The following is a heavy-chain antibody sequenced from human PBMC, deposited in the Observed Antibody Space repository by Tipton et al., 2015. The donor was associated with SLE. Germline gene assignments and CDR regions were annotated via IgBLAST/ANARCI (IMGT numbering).Heavy chain of an antibody. CDR3: ARDLGVWRLDS. CDR1: GGSISSGYYF. V-gene: IGHV4-61*09. CDR2: INHSGST. J-gene: IGHJ4*02. Sequence: TLSLTCTVSGGSISSGYYFWSWVRQPAGKGLEWIGEINHSGSTNYNPSLKSRVTMSVDTAKNQFSLKLTSVTAADTAVYYCARDLGVWRLDSWGQGTLVIVST. D-gene: IGHD2-21*01.